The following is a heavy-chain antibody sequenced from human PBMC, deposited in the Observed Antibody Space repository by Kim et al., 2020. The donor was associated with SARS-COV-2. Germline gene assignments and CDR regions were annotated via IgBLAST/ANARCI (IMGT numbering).Heavy chain of an antibody. Sequence: GGSLRLSCAASGFTFSSYAMSWVRQAPGKGLEWVSAISGSGGSTYYADSVKGRFTISRDNSKNTLYLQMNSLRAEDTAVYYCAKMRTYDILTQGGAFDIWGQGTMVTVSS. CDR3: AKMRTYDILTQGGAFDI. CDR2: ISGSGGST. V-gene: IGHV3-23*01. J-gene: IGHJ3*02. D-gene: IGHD3-9*01. CDR1: GFTFSSYA.